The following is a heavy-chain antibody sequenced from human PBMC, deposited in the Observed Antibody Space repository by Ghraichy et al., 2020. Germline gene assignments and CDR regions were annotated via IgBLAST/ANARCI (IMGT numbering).Heavy chain of an antibody. D-gene: IGHD3-10*01. V-gene: IGHV1-3*01. Sequence: ASVKVSCKASGYTFIHYVIHWVRQAPGQRLEWMGWINAGNGNTRYSQKFQDRVSITRDTSASTAYMELSSLRSEDTAMYYCARGYGAGSYKSDWGQGTLVTVSS. CDR3: ARGYGAGSYKSD. CDR1: GYTFIHYV. CDR2: INAGNGNT. J-gene: IGHJ4*02.